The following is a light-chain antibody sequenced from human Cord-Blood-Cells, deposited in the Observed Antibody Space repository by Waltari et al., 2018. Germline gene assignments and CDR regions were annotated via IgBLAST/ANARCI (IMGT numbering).Light chain of an antibody. J-gene: IGKJ3*01. V-gene: IGKV1-39*01. CDR3: QQGYSTPPFT. Sequence: DIQMTQSPSSLSASVGDRVTITCRASQSISSYLNWYQQKPGKAPKLLIYAASSLQSWVPSRFSGSGSGTDFTLTISSLQPEDCATYYCQQGYSTPPFTFGPGTKVDIK. CDR2: AAS. CDR1: QSISSY.